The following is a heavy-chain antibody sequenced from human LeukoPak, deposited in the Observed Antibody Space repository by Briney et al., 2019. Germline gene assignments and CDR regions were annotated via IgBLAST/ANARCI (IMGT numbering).Heavy chain of an antibody. J-gene: IGHJ3*02. CDR1: GFTFSSYA. Sequence: GGSLRLSCAASGFTFSSYAMHWVRQAPGKGLEWVAVILYDGSNKYYADSVKGRFTISRDNSKNTLYLQMNSLRAEDTAVYYCARGPRIVVVIPPFDIWGQGTMVTVSS. V-gene: IGHV3-30-3*01. CDR3: ARGPRIVVVIPPFDI. D-gene: IGHD3-22*01. CDR2: ILYDGSNK.